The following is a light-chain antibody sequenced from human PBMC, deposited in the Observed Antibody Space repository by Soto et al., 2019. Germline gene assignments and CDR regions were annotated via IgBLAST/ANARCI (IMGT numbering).Light chain of an antibody. J-gene: IGKJ4*01. CDR2: AAS. CDR3: QQSYSTLPLT. CDR1: QSISSY. Sequence: DIPISQSPSSLSASVGDRDTITCRASQSISSYLNWYQQKPGKAPKLLIYAASSLQSGVPSRFSGSGSGTDFTLTISSLQPEDFATYYCQQSYSTLPLTFGGGTKVDIK. V-gene: IGKV1-39*01.